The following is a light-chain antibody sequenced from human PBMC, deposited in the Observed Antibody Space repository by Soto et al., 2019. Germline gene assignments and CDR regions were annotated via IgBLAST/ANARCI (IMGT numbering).Light chain of an antibody. V-gene: IGKV3-15*01. J-gene: IGKJ4*01. CDR2: GSS. CDR3: QQYNQWPLP. Sequence: EIVMTQSPATLSVSPGERATLSCRASQSVSSNLAWYQQKPGQAPRLLIYGSSTKAPDIEARSSGSGSGTAFTLTGSSLQSGDCAVYYCQQYNQWPLPFGGGTKLEI. CDR1: QSVSSN.